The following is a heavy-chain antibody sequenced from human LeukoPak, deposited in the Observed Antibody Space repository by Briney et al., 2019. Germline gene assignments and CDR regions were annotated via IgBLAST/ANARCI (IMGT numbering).Heavy chain of an antibody. CDR3: ARVWGYDILTGYYYYYYGMDV. CDR1: GGSISSYY. D-gene: IGHD3-9*01. CDR2: IHYSGST. Sequence: SETLSLTCTVSGGSISSYYWSWIRQPPGKGLEWIGYIHYSGSTNYNPSLKSRVTISVDTSKNQFSLKLSSVTAADTAVYYCARVWGYDILTGYYYYYYGMDVWGQGTTVTVSS. J-gene: IGHJ6*02. V-gene: IGHV4-59*01.